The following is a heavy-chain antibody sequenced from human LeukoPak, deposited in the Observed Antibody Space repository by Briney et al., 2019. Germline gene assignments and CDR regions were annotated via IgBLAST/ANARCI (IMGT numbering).Heavy chain of an antibody. D-gene: IGHD3-22*01. Sequence: GGSLRLSCAASGFTVSSNYMSWVRQAPGKGLEWVSSISSSGSYIYYADSVKGRFTFSRDNAKNSLYLQMNSLRAEDTAVYYCALYDSRNYYSSYWGQGTLVTVSS. J-gene: IGHJ4*02. CDR1: GFTVSSNY. V-gene: IGHV3-21*01. CDR3: ALYDSRNYYSSY. CDR2: ISSSGSYI.